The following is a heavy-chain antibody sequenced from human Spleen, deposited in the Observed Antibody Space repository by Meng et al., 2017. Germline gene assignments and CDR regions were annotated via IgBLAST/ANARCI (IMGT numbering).Heavy chain of an antibody. CDR1: GFFVSRYA. CDR2: INPDGSST. V-gene: IGHV3-74*01. CDR3: SKDYTGSDDY. J-gene: IGHJ4*02. D-gene: IGHD5-12*01. Sequence: GFFVSRYAMHWVRQVPGQGLVWVSRINPDGSSTSYADSVKGRFTISRDNAKNTLYLQMTSLRAEDTAVYYCSKDYTGSDDYWGQGTLVTVSS.